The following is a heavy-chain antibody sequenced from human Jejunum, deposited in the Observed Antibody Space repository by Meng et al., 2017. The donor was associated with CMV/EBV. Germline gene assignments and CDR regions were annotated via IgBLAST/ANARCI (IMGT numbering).Heavy chain of an antibody. J-gene: IGHJ4*02. Sequence: FSSYSIRWVRPAPGHGLEWMGRVIPLNGITNYAQKFQGRVTITADKSTGTAYMELSSLRSDDTAVYYCARDLRTYYYDTSGYYYWGQGTLVTVSS. D-gene: IGHD3-22*01. CDR2: VIPLNGIT. CDR1: FSSYS. CDR3: ARDLRTYYYDTSGYYY. V-gene: IGHV1-69*04.